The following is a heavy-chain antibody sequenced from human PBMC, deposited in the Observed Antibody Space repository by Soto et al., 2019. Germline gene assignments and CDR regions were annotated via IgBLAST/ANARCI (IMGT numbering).Heavy chain of an antibody. Sequence: SETLSLTCTVSGGSISSGGYYWSWIRQHPGKGLEWIGYIYYGGTTSYNPSLKSRVTISLDTSKNQFSLKLSSVTAADTAVYYCARLISIAVDSDAFDIWGQGTMVTVSS. CDR3: ARLISIAVDSDAFDI. J-gene: IGHJ3*02. CDR1: GGSISSGGYY. D-gene: IGHD6-19*01. V-gene: IGHV4-61*08. CDR2: IYYGGTT.